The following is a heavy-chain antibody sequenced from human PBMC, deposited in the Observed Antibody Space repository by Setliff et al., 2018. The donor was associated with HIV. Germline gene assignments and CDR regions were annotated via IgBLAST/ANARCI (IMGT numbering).Heavy chain of an antibody. CDR2: INPSGGST. Sequence: ASVKVSCKASGYTFTRHYMHWVRQAPGQGLEWMGKINPSGGSTYSAQNFQGRVTLTRDTSTGTVYMGLRSLRSEDTAMYYCARGADTARLPREYYYYYGMDVWGQGTTVTVSS. V-gene: IGHV1-46*01. J-gene: IGHJ6*02. D-gene: IGHD5-18*01. CDR1: GYTFTRHY. CDR3: ARGADTARLPREYYYYYGMDV.